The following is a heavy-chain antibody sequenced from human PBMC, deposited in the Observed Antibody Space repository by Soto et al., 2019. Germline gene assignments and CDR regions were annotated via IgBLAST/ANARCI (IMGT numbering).Heavy chain of an antibody. CDR1: GFTFSSYS. CDR3: ARVVLRFLEWLPDY. J-gene: IGHJ4*02. D-gene: IGHD3-3*01. CDR2: ISSSSSTI. Sequence: EVQLVESGGGLVQPGGSLRLSCAASGFTFSSYSMNWVRQAPGKGLEWVSYISSSSSTIYYADSVKGRFTISRDNAKNSLYLQMNSLRAEDTAVYYCARVVLRFLEWLPDYWGQGTLVTVSS. V-gene: IGHV3-48*01.